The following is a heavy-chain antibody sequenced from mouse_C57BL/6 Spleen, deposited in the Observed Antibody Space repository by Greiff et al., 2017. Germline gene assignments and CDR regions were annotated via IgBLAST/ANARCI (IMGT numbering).Heavy chain of an antibody. D-gene: IGHD1-1*01. V-gene: IGHV1-52*01. CDR1: GYTFTSYW. CDR3: AKGVEYGSPLFDD. Sequence: VQLQQPGAELVRPGSSVKLSCKASGYTFTSYWMHWVKQRPIQGLEWIGNIDPSDSETHYNQKFKDKATLTVDKSSSTAYMQLSSLTSEDSAVYYCAKGVEYGSPLFDDWGQGTTLTVSS. J-gene: IGHJ2*01. CDR2: IDPSDSET.